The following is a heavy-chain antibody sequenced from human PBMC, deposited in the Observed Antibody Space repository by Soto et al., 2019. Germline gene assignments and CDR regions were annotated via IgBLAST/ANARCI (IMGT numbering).Heavy chain of an antibody. V-gene: IGHV4-39*01. CDR2: IYYRGNS. Sequence: SETLSLTCTVSGDSITSIYYYWGWIRQSPGEGLEWIGSIYYRGNSYYNPSLKSRATISVDTSTNQFSLKLSSATATDTAVYYFARHVGSGRWAIDIPGQGTTVSVSS. J-gene: IGHJ3*02. CDR1: GDSITSIYYY. CDR3: ARHVGSGRWAIDI. D-gene: IGHD6-19*01.